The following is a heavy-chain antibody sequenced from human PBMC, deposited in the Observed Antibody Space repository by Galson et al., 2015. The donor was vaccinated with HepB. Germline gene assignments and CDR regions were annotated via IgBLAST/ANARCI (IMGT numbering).Heavy chain of an antibody. CDR3: ARGYDMAAAGIEEH. D-gene: IGHD6-13*01. CDR2: IWYDGSNK. V-gene: IGHV3-33*01. CDR1: GFTFSSYG. Sequence: SLRLSCAASGFTFSSYGMHWVRQAPGKGLEWVAVIWYDGSNKYYADSVKGRFTISRDDSKNTLYLQMNSLRAEDTAVYYCARGYDMAAAGIEEHWGQGTLVTVSS. J-gene: IGHJ4*02.